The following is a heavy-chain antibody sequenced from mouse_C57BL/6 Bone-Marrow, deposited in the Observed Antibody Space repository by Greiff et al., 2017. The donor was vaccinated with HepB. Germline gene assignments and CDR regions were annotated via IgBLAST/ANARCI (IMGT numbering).Heavy chain of an antibody. CDR3: ARVGLQYYFDY. J-gene: IGHJ2*01. Sequence: QVQLQQPGAELVRPGTSVKLSCKASGYTFTSYWMHWVKQRPGQGLEWIGVIDPSDSYTNYNQKFKGKATLTVDTSSSTAYMQLSSLTSEDSAVYYCARVGLQYYFDYWGQGTTLTVSS. CDR2: IDPSDSYT. V-gene: IGHV1-59*01. D-gene: IGHD2-4*01. CDR1: GYTFTSYW.